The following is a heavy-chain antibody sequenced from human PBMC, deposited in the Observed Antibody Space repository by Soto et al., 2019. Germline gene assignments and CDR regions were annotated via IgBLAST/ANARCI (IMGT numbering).Heavy chain of an antibody. CDR3: AHSPRPLDIVVVPAAPGWFDP. CDR2: IYWNDDK. CDR1: GFSLSTSGVG. Sequence: GSGPTLVNPTQTLTLTCTFSGFSLSTSGVGVGWIRQPPGKALEWLALIYWNDDKRYSPSLKSRLTITKDTSKNQVVLTMTNMDPVDTATYYCAHSPRPLDIVVVPAAPGWFDPWGQGTLVTVSS. J-gene: IGHJ5*02. D-gene: IGHD2-2*03. V-gene: IGHV2-5*01.